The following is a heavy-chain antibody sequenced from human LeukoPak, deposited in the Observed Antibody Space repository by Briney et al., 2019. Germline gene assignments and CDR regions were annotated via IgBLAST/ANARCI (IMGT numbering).Heavy chain of an antibody. D-gene: IGHD4-17*01. CDR3: AKQRVYGDSGLDAFDI. V-gene: IGHV3-23*01. Sequence: AGGSLRLSCAASGFTFSSYAMSWVRQAPGKGLEWVSAISGSGGNTYYADSVKGRFTISRDNSKNTLYLQMNSLRAEDTAVYYCAKQRVYGDSGLDAFDIWGQGTMVIVSS. J-gene: IGHJ3*02. CDR2: ISGSGGNT. CDR1: GFTFSSYA.